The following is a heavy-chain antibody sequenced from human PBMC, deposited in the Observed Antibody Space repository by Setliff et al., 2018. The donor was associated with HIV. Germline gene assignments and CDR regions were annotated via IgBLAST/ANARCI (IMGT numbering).Heavy chain of an antibody. J-gene: IGHJ5*02. Sequence: SETLSLTCRVYGGSITSGNYYWGWIRQAPGKGPEWIASMIYGGDTWYHPSLKSRVTIYVDTANNEFSLRLSSVTAEDTAVYRCARPHSGRGGGAWFDPWGQGIQVTVSS. CDR2: MIYGGDT. D-gene: IGHD6-19*01. CDR1: GGSITSGNYY. CDR3: ARPHSGRGGGAWFDP. V-gene: IGHV4-39*01.